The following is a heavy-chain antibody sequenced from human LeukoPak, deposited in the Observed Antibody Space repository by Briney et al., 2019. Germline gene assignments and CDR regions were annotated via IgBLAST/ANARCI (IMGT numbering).Heavy chain of an antibody. D-gene: IGHD3-9*01. CDR2: INPSGGST. J-gene: IGHJ4*02. Sequence: GASVKVSCKASGYTFTSYGISWVRQAPGQGLEWMGIINPSGGSTSYAQKFQGRVTMTRDTSTSTVYMELSSLRSEDTAVYYCARDIEAGRDYDILTGYADYWGQGTLVTVSS. CDR1: GYTFTSYG. V-gene: IGHV1-46*03. CDR3: ARDIEAGRDYDILTGYADY.